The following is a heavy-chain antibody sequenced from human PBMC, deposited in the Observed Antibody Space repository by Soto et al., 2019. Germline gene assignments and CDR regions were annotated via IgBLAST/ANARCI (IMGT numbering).Heavy chain of an antibody. J-gene: IGHJ5*02. V-gene: IGHV1-18*01. CDR1: GYTFTSYG. CDR3: ARVGGALGHWFDP. Sequence: QVQLVQSGGEVKKPGASVKVSCKASGYTFTSYGISWVRQAPGQGLEWMGRISAYNGNTNYAQKLQGRVTMTTGTSTSTACMELRSLRSDDTAANYCARVGGALGHWFDPWGQGTLVTVSS. CDR2: ISAYNGNT. D-gene: IGHD3-16*01.